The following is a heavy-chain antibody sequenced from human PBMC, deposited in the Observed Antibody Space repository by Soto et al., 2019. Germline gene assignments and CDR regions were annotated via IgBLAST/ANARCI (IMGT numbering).Heavy chain of an antibody. D-gene: IGHD3-16*01. CDR3: ARDLGRQGWLQKPGTYYYGMDV. CDR1: GFTFSSYA. J-gene: IGHJ6*02. Sequence: GSLRLSCAASGFTFSSYAMHWVRQAPGKGLEWVAVISYDGSNKYYADSVKGRFTISRDNSKNTLYLQMNSLRAEDTAVYYCARDLGRQGWLQKPGTYYYGMDVWAQGTTVTVSS. CDR2: ISYDGSNK. V-gene: IGHV3-30-3*01.